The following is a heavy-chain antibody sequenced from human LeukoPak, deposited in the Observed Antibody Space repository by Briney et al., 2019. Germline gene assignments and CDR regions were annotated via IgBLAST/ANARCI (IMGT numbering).Heavy chain of an antibody. CDR1: GGSISSSSYY. D-gene: IGHD6-13*01. CDR3: ARAGSSSWYGGGTFDY. CDR2: IYYSGST. J-gene: IGHJ4*02. Sequence: SETLSLTCTVSGGSISSSSYYWGWIRQPPGKGLEWIGGIYYSGSTYYNPSLKSRVTISVDTSKNQFSLKLSSVTAADTAVYYCARAGSSSWYGGGTFDYWGQGTLVTVSS. V-gene: IGHV4-39*01.